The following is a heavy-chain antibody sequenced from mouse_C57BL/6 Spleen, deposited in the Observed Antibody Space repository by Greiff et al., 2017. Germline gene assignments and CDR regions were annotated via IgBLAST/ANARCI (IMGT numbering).Heavy chain of an antibody. CDR2: IRNKANGYTT. CDR1: GFTFTDYY. D-gene: IGHD2-4*01. Sequence: EVQLLQSGGGLVQPGASLSLSCAASGFTFTDYYMSWVRQTPGQALEWLGFIRNKANGYTTEYSASVKGRFTISRDNSQSILYLLMNALRADDSATFYCARSYDYDDYAMAYRGQGASVTVST. V-gene: IGHV7-3*01. CDR3: ARSYDYDDYAMAY. J-gene: IGHJ4*01.